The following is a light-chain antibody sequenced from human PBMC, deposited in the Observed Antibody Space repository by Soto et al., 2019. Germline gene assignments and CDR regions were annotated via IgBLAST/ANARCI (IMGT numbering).Light chain of an antibody. Sequence: QSAPTQPPSASGSPGQSVTFSCTGTSSDVRGYNYVSWYQQYPGKAPKLMIYEVYKRHSGVPDRFSGSKSGNTASLTVSGLQPEDEADDYCSAYAGSSTWVFGAGTKLTVL. V-gene: IGLV2-8*01. CDR1: SSDVRGYNY. CDR3: SAYAGSSTWV. J-gene: IGLJ2*01. CDR2: EVY.